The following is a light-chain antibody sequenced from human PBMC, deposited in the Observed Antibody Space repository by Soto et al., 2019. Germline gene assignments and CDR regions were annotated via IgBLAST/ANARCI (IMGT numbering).Light chain of an antibody. V-gene: IGLV4-69*01. CDR1: SGHGNYV. J-gene: IGLJ2*01. CDR2: VKSDGSH. CDR3: QTWDTGIVV. Sequence: QSVLTQSPSASASLGASVKLTCTLSSGHGNYVIAWHQQQPEKGPRYLMKVKSDGSHSKGDGIPDRFSGSSSGAERYLAISSLQSEDEADYYCQTWDTGIVVFGGGTRSPS.